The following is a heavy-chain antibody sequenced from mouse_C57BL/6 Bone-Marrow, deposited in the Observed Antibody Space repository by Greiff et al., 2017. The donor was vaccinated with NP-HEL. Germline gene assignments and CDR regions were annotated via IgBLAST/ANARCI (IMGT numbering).Heavy chain of an antibody. J-gene: IGHJ3*01. CDR1: GYTFTSYW. V-gene: IGHV1-50*01. CDR3: ANYYGSSYVSFAY. CDR2: IDPSDSYT. D-gene: IGHD1-1*01. Sequence: QVQLQQPGAELVKPGASVKLSCKASGYTFTSYWMQWVKQRPGQGLEWIGEIDPSDSYTNYTQKFKGKATLTGDTYSSTAYMHLSSLTSEDSAVYYCANYYGSSYVSFAYWGQGTLVTVSA.